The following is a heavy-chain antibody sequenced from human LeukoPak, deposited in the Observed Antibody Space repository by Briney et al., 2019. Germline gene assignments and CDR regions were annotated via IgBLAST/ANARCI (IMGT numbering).Heavy chain of an antibody. CDR3: ARRSSGYCSSTSCYAYHYYYYGMDV. CDR1: GFTFSSYW. D-gene: IGHD2-2*01. CDR2: IKQDGREK. V-gene: IGHV3-7*03. Sequence: GGSLRLSCAASGFTFSSYWMSWGRQAPGKGLERVANIKQDGREKYYVDSVKGRFTISRDNAKNSLYLQMNSRRAEDTAVYYCARRSSGYCSSTSCYAYHYYYYGMDVWGKGTTVSVSS. J-gene: IGHJ6*04.